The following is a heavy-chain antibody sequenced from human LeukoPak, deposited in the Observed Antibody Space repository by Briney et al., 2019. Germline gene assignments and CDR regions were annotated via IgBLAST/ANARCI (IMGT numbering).Heavy chain of an antibody. D-gene: IGHD5-18*01. CDR2: INPNSGGT. CDR3: ARDPYSNYFDY. V-gene: IGHV1-2*02. J-gene: IGHJ4*02. Sequence: VASVKVSCKASGYTFTGYYMHWVRQAPGQGLEWMGWINPNSGGTNYAQKFQGRVTMTRDTSISAAYMELSRLRSDDTAVYYCARDPYSNYFDYWGQGTLVTVSS. CDR1: GYTFTGYY.